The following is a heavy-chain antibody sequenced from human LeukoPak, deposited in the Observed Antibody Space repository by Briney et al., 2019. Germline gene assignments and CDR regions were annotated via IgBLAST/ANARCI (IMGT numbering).Heavy chain of an antibody. Sequence: GGSLRLSCAASGFTFSSYEMNWVRQAPGKGLEWVSYISSSSSYITYADSVKGRFTISRDNSKNTLYLQMNSLRAEDTAVYYCAKDARWLVPSLWGQGTLVTVSS. CDR1: GFTFSSYE. CDR3: AKDARWLVPSL. D-gene: IGHD6-19*01. J-gene: IGHJ4*02. CDR2: ISSSSSYI. V-gene: IGHV3-21*05.